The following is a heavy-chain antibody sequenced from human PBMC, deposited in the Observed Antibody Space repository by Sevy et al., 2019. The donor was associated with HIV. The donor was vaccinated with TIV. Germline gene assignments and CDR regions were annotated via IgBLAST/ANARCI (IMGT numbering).Heavy chain of an antibody. CDR1: GITFSTSC. J-gene: IGHJ6*02. V-gene: IGHV3-30*18. CDR3: GKDFTGYNGMDV. D-gene: IGHD3-9*01. Sequence: GGSLRLSCVVSGITFSTSCMHWVRQAPGKGLEWVAVISYHGRDKFYADSVKGRSTISRDNSKNILYLQMISLRAEDTAVYYCGKDFTGYNGMDVWGQGTMVTVSS. CDR2: ISYHGRDK.